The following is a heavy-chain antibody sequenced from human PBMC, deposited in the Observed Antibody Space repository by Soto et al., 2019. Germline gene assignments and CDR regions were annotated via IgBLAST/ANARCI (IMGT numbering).Heavy chain of an antibody. Sequence: EVQLLESGGGLVQPGGSLILSCAASGFTFSSYAMSWVRQAPGKGLEWVSAITGSGGSTYYADSVKGRFTISRDNSKNALYLQMNSLRAEDTAVYYCAKDLTGRNDAYDIWCQGTMLTVSS. CDR1: GFTFSSYA. J-gene: IGHJ3*02. V-gene: IGHV3-23*01. D-gene: IGHD3-9*01. CDR3: AKDLTGRNDAYDI. CDR2: ITGSGGST.